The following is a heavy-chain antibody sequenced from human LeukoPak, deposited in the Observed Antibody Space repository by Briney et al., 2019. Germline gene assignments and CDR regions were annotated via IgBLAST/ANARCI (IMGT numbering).Heavy chain of an antibody. CDR2: ISSSGSTI. CDR3: ARDYGGSSPFDY. D-gene: IGHD2-15*01. CDR1: GFTVSSNC. V-gene: IGHV3-48*04. J-gene: IGHJ4*02. Sequence: GGSLRLSCAASGFTVSSNCMSWVREAPGKGREWGAYISSSGSTIYYADSVKGRFTISRENAKNSLYLQMNSLRAEDTAVYYCARDYGGSSPFDYWGQGNLVTVSS.